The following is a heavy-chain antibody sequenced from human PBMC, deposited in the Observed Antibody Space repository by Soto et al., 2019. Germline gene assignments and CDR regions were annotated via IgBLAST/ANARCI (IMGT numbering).Heavy chain of an antibody. CDR3: TRDPRNYYDSIGSANWFDP. V-gene: IGHV3-73*02. D-gene: IGHD3-22*01. CDR1: GFTFSGSA. CDR2: IRSKSNSYAT. Sequence: EVQLVESGGGLVQPGASLKLSCAASGFTFSGSAMHWVRQASGKGLEWVGRIRSKSNSYATAYAASVKGRFTISRDDSKDTAYLQMNSLKTEDTAVYYCTRDPRNYYDSIGSANWFDPWGQGTLVTVSS. J-gene: IGHJ5*02.